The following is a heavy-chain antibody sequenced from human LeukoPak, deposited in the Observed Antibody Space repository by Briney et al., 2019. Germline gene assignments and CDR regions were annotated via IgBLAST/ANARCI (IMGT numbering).Heavy chain of an antibody. CDR2: IYYSGST. Sequence: PSETLSLTCTVSGGSISSSSYYWGWIRQPPGKGLEWIGSIYYSGSTYYNPSLKSRVTISVDTSKNQFSLKLSSVTAADTAVYYCARDAGSSWYFKNNWFDPWGQGTLVTVSS. CDR1: GGSISSSSYY. J-gene: IGHJ5*02. D-gene: IGHD6-13*01. V-gene: IGHV4-39*07. CDR3: ARDAGSSWYFKNNWFDP.